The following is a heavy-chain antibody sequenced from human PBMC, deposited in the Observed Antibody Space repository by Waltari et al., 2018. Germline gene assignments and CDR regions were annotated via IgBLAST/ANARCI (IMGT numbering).Heavy chain of an antibody. V-gene: IGHV1-69*14. D-gene: IGHD3-3*01. CDR2: IIPSCGTS. J-gene: IGHJ3*02. CDR3: ARGGLHDFWRTAFDI. Sequence: QVQLVQSGAEVQKPGSSVKVSCKASGGTFSSYAISWVRQAPGQGLEWMGGIIPSCGTSSYAQEFQGRVTITADKSTSTAYRELSSLGSEDTAVYYCARGGLHDFWRTAFDIWGQGTMVTVSS. CDR1: GGTFSSYA.